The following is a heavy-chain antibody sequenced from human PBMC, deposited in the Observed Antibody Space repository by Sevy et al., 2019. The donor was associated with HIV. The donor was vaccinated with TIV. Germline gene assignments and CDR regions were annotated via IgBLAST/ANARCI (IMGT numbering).Heavy chain of an antibody. D-gene: IGHD5-18*01. CDR3: AGDRGYSYGPSYYFDY. CDR2: ISSSSSYI. J-gene: IGHJ4*02. Sequence: GGSLRLSCAASGFTFSSYSMNWVRQAPGKGLEWVSSISSSSSYIYYADSVKGRFTISRDNAKNSLYLKMNSLRAEDTAGYYCAGDRGYSYGPSYYFDYWGQGTLVTVSS. V-gene: IGHV3-21*01. CDR1: GFTFSSYS.